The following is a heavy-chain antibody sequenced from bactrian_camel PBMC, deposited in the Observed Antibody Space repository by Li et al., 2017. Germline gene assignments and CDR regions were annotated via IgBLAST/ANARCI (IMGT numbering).Heavy chain of an antibody. J-gene: IGHJ4*01. V-gene: IGHV3S10*01. Sequence: VQLVESGGGSVQAGGSLRLSCTASGYTDSSHCMGWIRQAPGKEREGVALIDRDGKTMYAESVKGRFTISADNAKNRLYLQMNSLKPEDTAMYYCASDSSGPQCGYFYSDPDEYDFWGQGTQVTVS. CDR2: IDRDGKT. CDR1: GYTDSSHC. CDR3: ASDSSGPQCGYFYSDPDEYDF. D-gene: IGHD2*01.